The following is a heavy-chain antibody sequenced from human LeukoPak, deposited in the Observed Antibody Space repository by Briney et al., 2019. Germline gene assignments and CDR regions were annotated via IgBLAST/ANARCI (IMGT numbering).Heavy chain of an antibody. J-gene: IGHJ4*02. CDR3: ARGRYYYDPLYC. V-gene: IGHV3-74*01. CDR2: INPDGSTT. D-gene: IGHD3-22*01. Sequence: SLTLACAVAAFTFDTNWTHWVRQRPGEGLGWVSRINPDGSTTICADSVKGRFASSSDSPNNTLYLQMSYLSAEDTALYYCARGRYYYDPLYCWGQGTLVTVSS. CDR1: AFTFDTNW.